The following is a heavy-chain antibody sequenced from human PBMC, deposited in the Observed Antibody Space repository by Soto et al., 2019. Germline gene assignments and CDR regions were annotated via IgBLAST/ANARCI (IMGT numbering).Heavy chain of an antibody. D-gene: IGHD3-3*01. V-gene: IGHV1-69*06. CDR3: ARVLRFLGWPDGLLYYYGTVV. CDR2: IIPIFGTA. Sequence: ASVKVSCKASGGTFSSYAISWVRQAPGQGLEWMGGIIPIFGTANYAQKFKGRVTITAVKSTSTAYMELSSLRSEETAVYYCARVLRFLGWPDGLLYYYGTVVSGQGTT. CDR1: GGTFSSYA. J-gene: IGHJ6*02.